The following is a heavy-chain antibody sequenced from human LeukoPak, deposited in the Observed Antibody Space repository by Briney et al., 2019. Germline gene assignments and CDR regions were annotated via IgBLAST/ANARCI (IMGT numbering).Heavy chain of an antibody. CDR3: ATYGSGSYPNYYYYGRDV. CDR2: INPNSGGT. CDR1: GYTFTGYY. D-gene: IGHD3-10*01. Sequence: ASVKVSCKASGYTFTGYYMHWVRQAPGQGLEWMGWINPNSGGTNYAQKFQGRVTMTRDTSISTVYMELSRLRSDDTAVYYCATYGSGSYPNYYYYGRDVWGQGTTVTVSS. V-gene: IGHV1-2*02. J-gene: IGHJ6*02.